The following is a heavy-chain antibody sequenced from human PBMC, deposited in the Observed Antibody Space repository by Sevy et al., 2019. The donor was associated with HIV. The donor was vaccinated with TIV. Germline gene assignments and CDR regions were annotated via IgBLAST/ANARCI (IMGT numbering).Heavy chain of an antibody. CDR2: IKQDGSQR. V-gene: IGHV3-7*03. Sequence: GGSLRLSCAASGFTFSSHWMNWVRQAPGKGLEWVANIKQDGSQRYYVDSVKGRFTISRDNAQNSLYLQMNSLRVEDTAVYYCARDSDFIRVINFDSWGQGTLVTVSS. CDR1: GFTFSSHW. D-gene: IGHD3-10*01. CDR3: ARDSDFIRVINFDS. J-gene: IGHJ4*02.